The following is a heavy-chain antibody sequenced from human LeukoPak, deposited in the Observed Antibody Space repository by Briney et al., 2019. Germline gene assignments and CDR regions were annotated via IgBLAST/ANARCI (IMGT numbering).Heavy chain of an antibody. Sequence: ASETLSLTCTVSGGSISSGDYYWSWIRQPPGKGLEWIGYIYYSGSTYYNPSLKSRVTISVDTSKNRFSLKLSSVTAADTAVYYCARVIGDYYDTTTDPWGQGTLVTVSS. CDR1: GGSISSGDYY. V-gene: IGHV4-30-4*01. D-gene: IGHD3-22*01. CDR2: IYYSGST. CDR3: ARVIGDYYDTTTDP. J-gene: IGHJ5*02.